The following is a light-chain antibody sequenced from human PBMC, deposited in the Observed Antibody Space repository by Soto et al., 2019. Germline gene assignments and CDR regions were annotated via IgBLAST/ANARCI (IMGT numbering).Light chain of an antibody. CDR1: RSDVGGYKY. J-gene: IGLJ2*01. CDR2: DVA. Sequence: QSALTQPRSVSGSPGQSVTISCTGSRSDVGGYKYVSWYQQFPGKAPKLIIYDVAKRPSGVPGRLSGSKSGNTASLTISGLQAEDEGDYYCCSYGGGRTPLGFGGGTKLTVL. CDR3: CSYGGGRTPLG. V-gene: IGLV2-11*01.